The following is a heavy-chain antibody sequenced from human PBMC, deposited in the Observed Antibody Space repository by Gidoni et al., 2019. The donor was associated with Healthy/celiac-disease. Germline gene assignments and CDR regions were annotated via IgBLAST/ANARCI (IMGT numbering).Heavy chain of an antibody. D-gene: IGHD3-22*01. CDR1: GYTFTSYD. J-gene: IGHJ4*02. CDR2: MNPNSGNT. CDR3: ARGRLGYYDSSGYYYV. V-gene: IGHV1-8*01. Sequence: QVQLVQSGAEVKKPGASVKVSCTASGYTFTSYDIHWVRQATGQGLEWMGWMNPNSGNTGYAQKFQGRVTMTRNTSISTAYMELSSLRSEDTAVYYCARGRLGYYDSSGYYYVWGQGTLVTVSS.